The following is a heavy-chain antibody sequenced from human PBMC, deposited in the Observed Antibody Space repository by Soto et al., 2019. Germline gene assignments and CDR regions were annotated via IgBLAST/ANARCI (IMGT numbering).Heavy chain of an antibody. CDR2: ISSYGSDT. J-gene: IGHJ6*02. CDR3: ASNYAYAEGYYWYGIDV. D-gene: IGHD3-16*01. CDR1: GFTFSRYW. V-gene: IGHV3-74*01. Sequence: EVQLVESGGGLVLPGGSLRLSCAASGFTFSRYWMHWVRQAPGKGLVWVSRISSYGSDTHYADSVKGRITISRDNAKNTLYLQMNSLRAEDTAVYYCASNYAYAEGYYWYGIDVWGQGTTVTVSS.